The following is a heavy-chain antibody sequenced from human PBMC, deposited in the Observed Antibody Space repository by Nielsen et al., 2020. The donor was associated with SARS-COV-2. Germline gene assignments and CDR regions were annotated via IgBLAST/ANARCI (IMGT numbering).Heavy chain of an antibody. CDR3: TKGRYYGLDV. D-gene: IGHD2-8*01. V-gene: IGHV3-66*01. CDR2: IYSGGST. Sequence: GESLKISCAASGFTVSSSYMSWVRQAPGKGLECVSVIYSGGSTYYADSVKGRFTVSRDNTKNTLYLQMNSLRAEDTAVYYCTKGRYYGLDVWGQGTTVTVSS. J-gene: IGHJ6*02. CDR1: GFTVSSSY.